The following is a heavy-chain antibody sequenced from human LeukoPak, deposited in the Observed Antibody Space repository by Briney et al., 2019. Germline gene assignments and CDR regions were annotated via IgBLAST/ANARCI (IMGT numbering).Heavy chain of an antibody. CDR1: GHTFTGYY. J-gene: IGHJ4*02. D-gene: IGHD3-22*01. CDR3: ARVYPEGYYDSSGYYPYGY. CDR2: INPNSGGT. Sequence: VASVKVSCKASGHTFTGYYMHWVRQAPGQGLEWMGWINPNSGGTNYAQKFQGRVTMTRDTSISTAYMELSRLRSDDTAVYYCARVYPEGYYDSSGYYPYGYWGQGTLVTVSS. V-gene: IGHV1-2*02.